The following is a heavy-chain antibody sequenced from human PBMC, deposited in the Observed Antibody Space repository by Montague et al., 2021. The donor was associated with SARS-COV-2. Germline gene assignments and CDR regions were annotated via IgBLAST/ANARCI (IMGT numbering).Heavy chain of an antibody. V-gene: IGHV2-70*04. CDR1: GFSLSTSGMR. CDR2: IXXXDYK. CDR3: ARSYYDILTAYYTPFDY. J-gene: IGHJ4*02. Sequence: VKPTQTLTLTRTFSGFSLSTSGMRASWIRQPPGKALEWLARIXXXDYKFYSTSLKTRLTISKDTSKNQVVLTMTNMDPVDTATYYCARSYYDILTAYYTPFDYWGQGTLVTVSS. D-gene: IGHD3-9*01.